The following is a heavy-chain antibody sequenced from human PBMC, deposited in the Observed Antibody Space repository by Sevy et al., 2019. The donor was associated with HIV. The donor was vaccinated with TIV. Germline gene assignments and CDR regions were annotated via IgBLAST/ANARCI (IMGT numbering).Heavy chain of an antibody. D-gene: IGHD6-6*01. CDR1: GFTFSSFA. V-gene: IGHV3-23*01. CDR3: AREYSSSSGFDY. CDR2: INGRGGSA. J-gene: IGHJ4*02. Sequence: GGSLRLSCAASGFTFSSFAMSWVRHIPGKGLEWVSTINGRGGSAYYADSVKGRFTISRDNSKNTLYLQMNSLRAEDTAVYYCAREYSSSSGFDYWGQGTLVTVSS.